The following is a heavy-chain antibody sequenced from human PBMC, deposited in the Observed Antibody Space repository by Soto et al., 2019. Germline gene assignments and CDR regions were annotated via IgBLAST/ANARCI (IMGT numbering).Heavy chain of an antibody. Sequence: GASVKVSCKASGYTFTSYGISWVRQAPGQGLEWMGWISAYNGNTNYAQKLQGRVTMTTDTSTSTAYMELRSLRSDDTAVYYCAREAVAVAGADLFYFDYWGQGTLVTVSS. V-gene: IGHV1-18*01. CDR1: GYTFTSYG. J-gene: IGHJ4*02. CDR2: ISAYNGNT. D-gene: IGHD6-19*01. CDR3: AREAVAVAGADLFYFDY.